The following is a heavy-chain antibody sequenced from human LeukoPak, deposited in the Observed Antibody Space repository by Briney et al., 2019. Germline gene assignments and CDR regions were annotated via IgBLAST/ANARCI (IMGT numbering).Heavy chain of an antibody. CDR1: GFTFSKVW. CDR3: ATKQWLAPPPDS. V-gene: IGHV3-74*01. Sequence: AGSLTLSCAVSGFTFSKVWMLWVRQAPGEGLESVSRINTDGTVTTYADSVKGRFTVSRDNADNTMFLQMNSVRDEDTAVYYCATKQWLAPPPDSWGQGTPVTVSS. CDR2: INTDGTVT. D-gene: IGHD6-19*01. J-gene: IGHJ4*02.